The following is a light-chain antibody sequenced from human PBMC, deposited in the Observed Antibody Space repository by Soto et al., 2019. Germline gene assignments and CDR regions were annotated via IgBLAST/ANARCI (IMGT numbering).Light chain of an antibody. CDR1: SSDIGAYNS. J-gene: IGLJ1*01. CDR2: QVS. V-gene: IGLV2-14*01. CDR3: LSYTASRTFV. Sequence: QSALTQPASVSGSPGQSITISCTGTSSDIGAYNSVSWYQHHPGKAPKLIVFQVSFRPSAVSDRFSGSKSDNKASLTISGLQTEDEADYYCLSYTASRTFVFGTGTKVTVL.